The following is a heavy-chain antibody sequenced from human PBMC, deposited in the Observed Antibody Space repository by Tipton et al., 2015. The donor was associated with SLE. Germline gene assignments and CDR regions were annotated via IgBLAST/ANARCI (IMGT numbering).Heavy chain of an antibody. CDR1: GYSISSGYY. J-gene: IGHJ4*02. CDR3: ARGVEVVVIAATSFDY. V-gene: IGHV4-38-2*01. D-gene: IGHD2-15*01. CDR2: MYHSGNT. Sequence: TLSLTCGVSGYSISSGYYWGWIRQPPGKGLEWIGSMYHSGNTYYNPSLRSRVTISVDTSKNQFSLKLSSVTAADTAVYYCARGVEVVVIAATSFDYWGQGTLVTVSS.